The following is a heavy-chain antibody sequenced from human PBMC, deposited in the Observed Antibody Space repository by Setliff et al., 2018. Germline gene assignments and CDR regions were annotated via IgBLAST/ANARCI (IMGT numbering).Heavy chain of an antibody. CDR3: ATEKFPGDWGDY. J-gene: IGHJ4*02. V-gene: IGHV3-30*02. CDR2: IRYDGTNK. Sequence: GGSLRLSCAASGFTFTSYHMHWVRQAPGKGLEWVAFIRYDGTNKYYADSVKGRFTMTTDTSTRTAYMEVTSLRSDDTAVYYCATEKFPGDWGDYWGQGTLVTVSS. CDR1: GFTFTSYH. D-gene: IGHD2-21*01.